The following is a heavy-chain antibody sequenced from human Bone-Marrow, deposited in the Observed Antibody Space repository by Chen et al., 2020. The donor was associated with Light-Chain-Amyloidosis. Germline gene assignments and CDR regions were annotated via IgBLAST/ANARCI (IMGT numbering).Heavy chain of an antibody. V-gene: IGHV5-51*01. J-gene: IGHJ4*02. Sequence: EVQLEQSGPEVKKPGESLKISCKGSGYTFPNYWIGWVRQMPGKGLEWMGVIYPDDSDARYSPSFEGQVTISADKSITTAYLQWRSLKASDTAIYYCARRRDGYNLDYWGQGTLVTVSS. CDR1: GYTFPNYW. D-gene: IGHD5-12*01. CDR2: IYPDDSDA. CDR3: ARRRDGYNLDY.